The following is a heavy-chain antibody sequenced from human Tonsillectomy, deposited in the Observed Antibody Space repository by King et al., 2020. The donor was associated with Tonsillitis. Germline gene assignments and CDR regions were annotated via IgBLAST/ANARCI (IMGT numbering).Heavy chain of an antibody. D-gene: IGHD5-18*01. V-gene: IGHV3-21*01. CDR1: GFTFSSYS. CDR2: IGGGSSDI. J-gene: IGHJ4*02. Sequence: VQLVESGGGLVKPGGSLRLSCAASGFTFSSYSMNWVRQAPGKGLEWVSSIGGGSSDIYYADSVKGRFTISRDNAKNSLYLQMNSLRAEDTAVYYCARDRSPNYGYALFDSWGQGTLVTVSS. CDR3: ARDRSPNYGYALFDS.